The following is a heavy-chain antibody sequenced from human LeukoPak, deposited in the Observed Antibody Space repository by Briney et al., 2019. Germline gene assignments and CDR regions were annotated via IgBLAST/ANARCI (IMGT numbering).Heavy chain of an antibody. V-gene: IGHV1-2*02. CDR2: INPNSGGT. CDR1: GYTFTGYY. J-gene: IGHJ4*02. CDR3: ARGAEFDY. Sequence: ATVKVSCKASGYTFTGYYIHWVRHAPGQGLEWMGCINPNSGGTNYAQKFQGRVTMTRDTSISKAYLELSRLTSDDTAVYYCARGAEFDYWGQGTLVTVSS.